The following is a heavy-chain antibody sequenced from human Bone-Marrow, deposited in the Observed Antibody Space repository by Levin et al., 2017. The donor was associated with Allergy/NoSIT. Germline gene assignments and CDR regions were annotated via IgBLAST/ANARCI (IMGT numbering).Heavy chain of an antibody. D-gene: IGHD6-19*01. Sequence: GESLKISCAASGFTFSSYAMSWVRQAPGKGLEWVSAISGSGGSTYYADSVKGRFTISRDNSKNTLYLQMNSLRAEDTAVYYCAKYCSSGWFGAEYFQHWGQGTLVTVSS. CDR2: ISGSGGST. V-gene: IGHV3-23*01. J-gene: IGHJ1*01. CDR3: AKYCSSGWFGAEYFQH. CDR1: GFTFSSYA.